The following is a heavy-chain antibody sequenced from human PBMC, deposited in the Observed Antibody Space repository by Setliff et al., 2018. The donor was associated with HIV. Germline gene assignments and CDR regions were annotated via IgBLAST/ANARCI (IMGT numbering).Heavy chain of an antibody. J-gene: IGHJ4*02. V-gene: IGHV4-38-2*02. CDR2: IYHSGSI. CDR3: ARDVGLSYISSWLFYFDY. Sequence: LSLTCSVSGGSITSHYWTWIRQPPGKGLEWIGSIYHSGSIYYNPSLKSRVTIPVDTSKNQFSLKLSSVTAADTAVYYCARDVGLSYISSWLFYFDYWGQGTPVTVSS. CDR1: GGSITSHY. D-gene: IGHD6-13*01.